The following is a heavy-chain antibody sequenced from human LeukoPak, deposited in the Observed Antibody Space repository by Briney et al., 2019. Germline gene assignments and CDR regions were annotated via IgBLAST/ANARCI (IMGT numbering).Heavy chain of an antibody. Sequence: SETLSLTCAVYGGSFSGYYWSWIRQPPGKGLEWIGEINHSGSTNYNPSLKSRVTISVDTSKNQFSLKLSSVTAADTAVYYCARVPQRGSGWYGPPYYYYGMDVWGQGTTVTVSS. CDR3: ARVPQRGSGWYGPPYYYYGMDV. J-gene: IGHJ6*02. D-gene: IGHD6-19*01. V-gene: IGHV4-34*01. CDR2: INHSGST. CDR1: GGSFSGYY.